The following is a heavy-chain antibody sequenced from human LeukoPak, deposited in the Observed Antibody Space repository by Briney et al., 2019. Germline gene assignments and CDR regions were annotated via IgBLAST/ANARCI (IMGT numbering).Heavy chain of an antibody. CDR3: ARVGYCSSSSCQRGFDF. CDR2: ISSSSIYI. Sequence: GGSLRLSCAASGFTFSGYSMNWVRQAPGKGLEWVSSISSSSIYIYYADSVKGRFTISRDNAKNSLHLQMNSLRAEDTAVYYCARVGYCSSSSCQRGFDFWGQGTLVTVSS. V-gene: IGHV3-21*01. D-gene: IGHD2-15*01. CDR1: GFTFSGYS. J-gene: IGHJ4*02.